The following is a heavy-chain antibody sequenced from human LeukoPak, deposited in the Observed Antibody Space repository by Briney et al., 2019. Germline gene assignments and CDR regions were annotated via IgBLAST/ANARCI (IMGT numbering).Heavy chain of an antibody. V-gene: IGHV3-15*01. CDR1: GFTFSNAW. D-gene: IGHD4/OR15-4a*01. J-gene: IGHJ3*02. CDR2: IKSKTDGGTT. CDR3: TTFSTAKGVI. Sequence: GGSLRLSCAASGFTFSNAWMNWVRQAPGKGLEWVGHIKSKTDGGTTDYAAPVKDRFTISRDDPKNTLYLQMNSLRTEDTAVYYCTTFSTAKGVIWGQGTMVTVSS.